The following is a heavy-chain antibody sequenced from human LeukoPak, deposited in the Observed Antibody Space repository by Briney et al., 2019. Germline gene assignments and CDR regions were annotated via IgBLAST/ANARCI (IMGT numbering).Heavy chain of an antibody. CDR1: GFTFSTYS. V-gene: IGHV3-21*01. CDR3: ARDQKYDRRPWVGAFDI. D-gene: IGHD3-22*01. J-gene: IGHJ3*02. CDR2: ISSSSSYI. Sequence: GGSLRLSCVASGFTFSTYSMNWVRQAPGKGLEWVSFISSSSSYIYYADSVKGRFTISRDNAKNSLYLQMNSLRAEDTAVYYCARDQKYDRRPWVGAFDIWGQGTMVTVSS.